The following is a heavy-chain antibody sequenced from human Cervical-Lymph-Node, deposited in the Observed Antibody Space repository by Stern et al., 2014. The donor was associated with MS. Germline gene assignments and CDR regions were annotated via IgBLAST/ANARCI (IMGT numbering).Heavy chain of an antibody. CDR1: GGTFNSYA. V-gene: IGHV1-69*06. CDR2: IIPLFGTA. Sequence: VQLVESGAEVKKPGSSVKVSCKAFGGTFNSYAISWVRQAPGQGLEWMGGIIPLFGTAKYAQKDRGRVTITADKSTSTFYMELRSLRSEDTAVYYCASDIAVTGISPWGQGTLVTVSS. CDR3: ASDIAVTGISP. D-gene: IGHD6-19*01. J-gene: IGHJ5*02.